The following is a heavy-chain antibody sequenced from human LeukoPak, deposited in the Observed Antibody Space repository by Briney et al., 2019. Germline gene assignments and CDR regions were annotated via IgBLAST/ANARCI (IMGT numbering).Heavy chain of an antibody. V-gene: IGHV4-39*02. J-gene: IGHJ4*02. CDR1: GGSISSSSYY. D-gene: IGHD1-14*01. CDR3: AREGRTDKDLDY. Sequence: SETLSLTCTVSGGSISSSSYYWGWIRQPPGKGLEWIGEINHSGSTNYNPSLKSRVTISVDTSKNQFSLKLSSVTAADTAVYYCAREGRTDKDLDYWGQGTLVTVSS. CDR2: INHSGST.